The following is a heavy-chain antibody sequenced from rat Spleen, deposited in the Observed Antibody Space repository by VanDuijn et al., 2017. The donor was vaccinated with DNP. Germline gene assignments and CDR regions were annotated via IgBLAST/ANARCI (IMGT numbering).Heavy chain of an antibody. CDR1: GFTFSSFG. J-gene: IGHJ2*01. D-gene: IGHD1-9*01. CDR2: ITNTGGST. CDR3: TRDRHTTGIPTNFDY. V-gene: IGHV5-31*01. Sequence: EVQLVESGGGLVQPGRSLKLSCAASGFTFSSFGMAWVRQAPGKGLEWVASITNTGGSTYYPDSVKGRFTISRDNAKSTLYLQMNSLRSEDTATYYCTRDRHTTGIPTNFDYWGQGVMVTVSS.